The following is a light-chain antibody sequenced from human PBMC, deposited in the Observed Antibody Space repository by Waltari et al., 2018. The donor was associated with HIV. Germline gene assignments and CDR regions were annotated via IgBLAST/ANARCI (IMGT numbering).Light chain of an antibody. J-gene: IGKJ2*01. CDR3: QQYNNWPWFT. CDR1: QSVASN. V-gene: IGKV3-15*01. Sequence: EIVMTQSPATLSVSPGRTATLSCRASQSVASNLAWYQQKPGQTPRLLIYGISPRFSGSGSGTNFALTITSLQSEDVAVYYCQQYNNWPWFTFGQGTKLEIK.